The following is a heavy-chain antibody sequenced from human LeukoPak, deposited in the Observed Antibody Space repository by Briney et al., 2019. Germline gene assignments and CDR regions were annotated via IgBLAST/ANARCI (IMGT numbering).Heavy chain of an antibody. CDR1: GFTFSTYW. CDR3: AGGYEIAVAGMGYYYYYMDV. J-gene: IGHJ6*03. V-gene: IGHV3-7*04. CDR2: IKQDGSKN. D-gene: IGHD6-19*01. Sequence: PGGSLRLSCVASGFTFSTYWMSWVRQAPGKGLEWVANIKQDGSKNYYVESVKGRFTISRDNAKNSLYLQMNSLRAEDTAVYYCAGGYEIAVAGMGYYYYYMDVWGKGTTVTVSS.